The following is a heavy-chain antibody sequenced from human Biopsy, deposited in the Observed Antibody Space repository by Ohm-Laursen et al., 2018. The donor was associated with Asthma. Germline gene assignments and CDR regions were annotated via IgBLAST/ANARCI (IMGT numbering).Heavy chain of an antibody. CDR3: ARDYDGDYVQRHLPLAN. CDR1: GGTFSTFG. V-gene: IGHV1-69*13. Sequence: SVKVSCKASGGTFSTFGISWVRQAPGQGLEWMGRIIPFYGTATHAQNFQGRLTLTADESTSTAYMELSSLRSEDTAVYFCARDYDGDYVQRHLPLANWGQGTLVTVSS. J-gene: IGHJ4*02. CDR2: IIPFYGTA. D-gene: IGHD4-17*01.